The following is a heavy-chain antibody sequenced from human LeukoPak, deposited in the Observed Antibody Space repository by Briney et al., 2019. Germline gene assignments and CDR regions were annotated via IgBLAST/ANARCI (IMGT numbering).Heavy chain of an antibody. D-gene: IGHD3-22*01. CDR2: ISSDGDST. V-gene: IGHV3-64D*06. Sequence: GGSLRLSCAASGFTFSSYMMTWVRQAPGKGLEWVSTISSDGDSTYYADSVKGRFTISRDNSKNTLYLQMTSLRAEDTAVYYCVKIYIYDSSGPFDYWGQGTPVTVSS. J-gene: IGHJ4*02. CDR3: VKIYIYDSSGPFDY. CDR1: GFTFSSYM.